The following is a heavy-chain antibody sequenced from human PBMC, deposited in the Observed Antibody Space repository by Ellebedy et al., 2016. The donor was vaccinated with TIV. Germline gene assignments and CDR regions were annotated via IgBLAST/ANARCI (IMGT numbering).Heavy chain of an antibody. V-gene: IGHV4-39*01. CDR3: ARNPPTYNWVDS. CDR2: IYNSGDT. J-gene: IGHJ5*01. CDR1: GGSLSRSSYY. Sequence: PSETLSLTCTVSGGSLSRSSYYWGWFRQPPGKGLEWIGNIYNSGDTDYNPSLKSRVTMSVDTSKNQFSLNLRSVTAADTAVYYCARNPPTYNWVDSWGQGILVTVSS.